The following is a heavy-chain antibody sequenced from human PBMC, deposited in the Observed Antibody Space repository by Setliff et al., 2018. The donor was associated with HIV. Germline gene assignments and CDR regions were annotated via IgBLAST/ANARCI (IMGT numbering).Heavy chain of an antibody. D-gene: IGHD6-13*01. J-gene: IGHJ4*02. CDR3: ARLPDINSWPFDY. V-gene: IGHV4-59*11. CDR2: IRHSGGT. Sequence: PSETLSLTCTVSYGSISGHYWTWIRQPPGKGLEWIGYIRHSGGTQYNPSLMGRLTMSVDSSKNQFSLSLSSVTAADTAVYYCARLPDINSWPFDYWARGTLVTVSS. CDR1: YGSISGHY.